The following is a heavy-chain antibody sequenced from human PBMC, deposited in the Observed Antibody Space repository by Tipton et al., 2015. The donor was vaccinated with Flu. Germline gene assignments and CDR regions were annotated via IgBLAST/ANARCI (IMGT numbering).Heavy chain of an antibody. Sequence: LRLSCTVSGGSISSEDYYWSWIRQHPGKGLEWIGYIYGSGIAYYNPSLSSRVVISIDTSKNQFYLRLSSVTAADTAVYYCARGATRRPFSGYDYTGYWGQGTLVTVSS. V-gene: IGHV4-31*03. CDR3: ARGATRRPFSGYDYTGY. J-gene: IGHJ4*02. D-gene: IGHD5-12*01. CDR2: IYGSGIA. CDR1: GGSISSEDYY.